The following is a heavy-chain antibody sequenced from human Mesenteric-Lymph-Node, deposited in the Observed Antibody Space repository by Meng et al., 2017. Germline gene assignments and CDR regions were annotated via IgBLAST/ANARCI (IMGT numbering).Heavy chain of an antibody. V-gene: IGHV3-23*01. CDR3: AKDTEVVRGFDY. J-gene: IGHJ4*02. D-gene: IGHD2-2*01. CDR2: ISGSGGST. Sequence: SCAASGFTFSSYAMSWVRQAPGKGLEWVSAISGSGGSTYYADSVKGRFTISRDNSKNTLYLQMNSLRAEDTAVYYCAKDTEVVRGFDYWGQGTLVTVSS. CDR1: GFTFSSYA.